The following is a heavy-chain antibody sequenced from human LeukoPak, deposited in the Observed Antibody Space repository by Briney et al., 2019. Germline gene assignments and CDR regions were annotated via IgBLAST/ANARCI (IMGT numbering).Heavy chain of an antibody. D-gene: IGHD3-22*01. V-gene: IGHV3-21*01. Sequence: PGGSPRLSCAASGFTFSSYSMNWVRQAPGKGLEWVSSISSSSSYIYYADSVKGRFTISRDNAKNSLYLQMNSLRAEDTAVYYCARDIIRVGAYDSSGYPFDYWGQGTLVTVSS. CDR1: GFTFSSYS. J-gene: IGHJ4*02. CDR2: ISSSSSYI. CDR3: ARDIIRVGAYDSSGYPFDY.